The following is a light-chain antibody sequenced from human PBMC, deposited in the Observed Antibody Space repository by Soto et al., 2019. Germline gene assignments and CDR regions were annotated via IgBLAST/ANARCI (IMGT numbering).Light chain of an antibody. V-gene: IGKV1-5*03. CDR2: DGS. J-gene: IGKJ1*01. CDR1: QNINPW. CDR3: QQYSTYSQT. Sequence: DIQMPQSPSTLSASVGVRVAITCRASQNINPWLAWYKQKPGEAPKLLIYDGSTLERGVPSRFSGSGSGTQFTLTISSLQPDDFATFYCQQYSTYSQTFGQGTKVEVK.